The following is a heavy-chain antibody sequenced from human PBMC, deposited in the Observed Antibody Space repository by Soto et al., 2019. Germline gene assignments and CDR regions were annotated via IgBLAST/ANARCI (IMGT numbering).Heavy chain of an antibody. CDR3: ARDGTNHAFDI. Sequence: EVQLVESGGGLVKPGGSLRLSCAASGFTFSSYSMNWVRQAPGKGLEWVSSISSSSSYIYYADSVKGRFTISRDNAKNSLYLQTNSLRAEDTAVYYCARDGTNHAFDIWGQGTMVTVSS. CDR2: ISSSSSYI. V-gene: IGHV3-21*01. J-gene: IGHJ3*02. CDR1: GFTFSSYS. D-gene: IGHD1-1*01.